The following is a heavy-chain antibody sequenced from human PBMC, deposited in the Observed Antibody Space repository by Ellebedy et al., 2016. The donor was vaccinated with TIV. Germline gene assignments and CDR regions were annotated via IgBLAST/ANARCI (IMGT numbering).Heavy chain of an antibody. V-gene: IGHV3-53*01. J-gene: IGHJ4*02. CDR2: IYSSGGT. CDR3: AGPAATGTKTFDY. Sequence: GGSLRLSCAASGFTVSSNYMSRVRQAPGRGLEWVSTIYSSGGTYYAGSVKGRFTISRDNSKNTLYLQMNSLRAEDTAVYYCAGPAATGTKTFDYWGQGTLVTVSS. D-gene: IGHD6-13*01. CDR1: GFTVSSNY.